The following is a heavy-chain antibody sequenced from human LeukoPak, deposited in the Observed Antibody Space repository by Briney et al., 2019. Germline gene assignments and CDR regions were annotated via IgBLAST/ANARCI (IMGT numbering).Heavy chain of an antibody. CDR1: GFTFSSYA. J-gene: IGHJ4*02. CDR3: TRDRGAYNLYDY. D-gene: IGHD1-1*01. Sequence: PRGSLRLSCAASGFTFSSYAMSWVRQAPGKGLEWVGFIRSKAYGETADYAASVKGRFTISRDDSKAIAYLQMNSLKTEDTAVYHCTRDRGAYNLYDYWGQGTLVTVSS. CDR2: IRSKAYGETA. V-gene: IGHV3-49*04.